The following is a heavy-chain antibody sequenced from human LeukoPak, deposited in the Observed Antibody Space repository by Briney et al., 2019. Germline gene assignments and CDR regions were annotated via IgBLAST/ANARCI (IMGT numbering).Heavy chain of an antibody. CDR3: AKGGIAAAGTSFYFDY. V-gene: IGHV3-53*01. J-gene: IGHJ4*02. CDR2: ISSGGNP. D-gene: IGHD6-13*01. Sequence: GGSLRLSCAASGFSVSTNYMSWVRQAPGKGLEWVSVISSGGNPYSADSVKGRFTISRDNSKNTLYLQMNSLRAEDTAVYYCAKGGIAAAGTSFYFDYWGQGTLVTVSS. CDR1: GFSVSTNY.